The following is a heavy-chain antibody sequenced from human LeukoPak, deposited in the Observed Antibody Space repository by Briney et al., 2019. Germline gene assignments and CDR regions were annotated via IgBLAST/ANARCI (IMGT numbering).Heavy chain of an antibody. V-gene: IGHV3-23*01. CDR1: GVTFTIYD. D-gene: IGHD3-16*01. Sequence: AGSLSLTCTVSGVTFTIYDWSWIRQAPGKGLEWVSAISGSGGSTYYADSVKGRFTISRDNSKNTLYLQMNSLRAEDTAVYYCAKELGIKFGGVLVSPTGFDPWGQGTLVTVSS. J-gene: IGHJ5*02. CDR3: AKELGIKFGGVLVSPTGFDP. CDR2: ISGSGGST.